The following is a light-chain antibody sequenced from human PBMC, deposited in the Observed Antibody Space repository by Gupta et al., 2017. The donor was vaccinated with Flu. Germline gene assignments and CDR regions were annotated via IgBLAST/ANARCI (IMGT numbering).Light chain of an antibody. J-gene: IGLJ3*02. V-gene: IGLV1-51*02. CDR2: ENN. Sequence: QSVLTQPPSVSAAPGQDVTITCSGTTSNIGYNFVSWYQQLQGAAPKLLIYENNKRPSGIPDRFSGSKSGTSATLALTGLQSGDEAEYFCGAWDSTLSAGVFGGGTNLTVL. CDR1: TSNIGYNF. CDR3: GAWDSTLSAGV.